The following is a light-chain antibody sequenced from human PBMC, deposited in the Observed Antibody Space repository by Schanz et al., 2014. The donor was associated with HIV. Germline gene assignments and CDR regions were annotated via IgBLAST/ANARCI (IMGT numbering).Light chain of an antibody. CDR2: DVS. V-gene: IGLV2-14*03. Sequence: QSALTQPPSASGSLGQSVTISCTGTSSDVGAYNYVSWYQHHPGKAPKLIIFDVSDRPSGVSNRFSGSKSGNTASLTISGLQAEDEADYFCSSYKSSSTQIVFGGGTKLTVL. CDR1: SSDVGAYNY. CDR3: SSYKSSSTQIV. J-gene: IGLJ2*01.